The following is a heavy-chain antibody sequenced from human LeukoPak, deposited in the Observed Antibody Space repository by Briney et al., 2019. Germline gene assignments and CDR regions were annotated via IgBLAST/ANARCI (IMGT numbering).Heavy chain of an antibody. D-gene: IGHD6-13*01. Sequence: SQTLSLTCAISGDSVSSNSAAWNWLRQSPSRGLEWLGRTYYRSKWYNDYAVSVKSRITINPDTSKNQFSLQLNSVTPEDTAVYYCARLYSSSWYYYYGMDVWGQGTTVTVSS. CDR3: ARLYSSSWYYYYGMDV. CDR2: TYYRSKWYN. J-gene: IGHJ6*02. V-gene: IGHV6-1*01. CDR1: GDSVSSNSAA.